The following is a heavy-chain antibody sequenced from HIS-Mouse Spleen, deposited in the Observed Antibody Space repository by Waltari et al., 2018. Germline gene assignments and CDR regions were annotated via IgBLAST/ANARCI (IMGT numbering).Heavy chain of an antibody. CDR3: ARGRGRVVVVVAATLGDNWFDP. D-gene: IGHD2-15*01. CDR1: GYTFTSYD. CDR2: MNPNSGNT. J-gene: IGHJ5*02. Sequence: ASVKVSCKASGYTFTSYDINWVRQANGQGLECRGWMNPNSGNTGYAQKFQGRVTMTRNTSISTAYMELSSLRSEDTAVYYCARGRGRVVVVVAATLGDNWFDPWGQGTLVTVSS. V-gene: IGHV1-8*01.